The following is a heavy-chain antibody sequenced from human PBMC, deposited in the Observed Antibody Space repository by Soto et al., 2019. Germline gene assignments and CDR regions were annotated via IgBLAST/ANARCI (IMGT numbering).Heavy chain of an antibody. Sequence: QVQLVESGGGVVQPGGSLRLSCAASGFTFSNYAMHWVRQAPGKGLEWVADISHDGRIKYYADSVKGRFTFSRDNSKNTLFLQMNRLRVEDTAVYYCARDGTQLSARLFFDYWGQGTLVTVSS. CDR2: ISHDGRIK. CDR3: ARDGTQLSARLFFDY. V-gene: IGHV3-30*04. D-gene: IGHD6-6*01. CDR1: GFTFSNYA. J-gene: IGHJ4*02.